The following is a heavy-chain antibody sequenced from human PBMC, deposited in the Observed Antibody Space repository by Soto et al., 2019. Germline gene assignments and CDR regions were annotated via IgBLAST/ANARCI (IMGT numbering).Heavy chain of an antibody. CDR2: INPNSGGT. CDR3: ARSEWAYTLGNY. Sequence: EASVKVSCKASGYTFTGYYMHWVRQAPGQGLEWMGWINPNSGGTNYAQKFQGWVTMTRDTSISTAYMELSRLRSDDTAVYYCARSEWAYTLGNYWGQGTLVTVSS. D-gene: IGHD1-26*01. J-gene: IGHJ4*02. V-gene: IGHV1-2*04. CDR1: GYTFTGYY.